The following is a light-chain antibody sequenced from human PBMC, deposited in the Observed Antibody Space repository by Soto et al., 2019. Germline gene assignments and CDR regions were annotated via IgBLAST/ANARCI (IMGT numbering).Light chain of an antibody. CDR3: QQYNSYPWT. CDR2: KAS. J-gene: IGKJ1*01. Sequence: DIQMTQSPSTLSAFVGDRVTITCRASQSISSWLAWYQQKPGKAPKLLIYKASNLESGVPSRFSGSGSGTEFTLTISSLQPDDFATYYCQQYNSYPWTFGQGTKEEIK. V-gene: IGKV1-5*03. CDR1: QSISSW.